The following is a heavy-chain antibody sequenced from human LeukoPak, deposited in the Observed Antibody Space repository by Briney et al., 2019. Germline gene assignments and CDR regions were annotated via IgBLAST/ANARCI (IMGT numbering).Heavy chain of an antibody. D-gene: IGHD3-10*01. CDR2: IYTSGST. CDR1: GGSISSGSYY. Sequence: SETLSFTCTVSGGSISSGSYYWSWIRQPAGKGLEWIGRIYTSGSTNYNPSLKSRVTISVDTSKNQFSLKLSSVTAADTAVYYCARGGSYYGSGSYYRDAFDIWGQGTMVTVSS. V-gene: IGHV4-61*02. CDR3: ARGGSYYGSGSYYRDAFDI. J-gene: IGHJ3*02.